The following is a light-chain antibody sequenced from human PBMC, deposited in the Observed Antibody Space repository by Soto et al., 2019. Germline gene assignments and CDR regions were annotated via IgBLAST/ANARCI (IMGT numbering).Light chain of an antibody. CDR1: QSISSW. Sequence: DIQMTQSPSTLSASVGDRVTITCRASQSISSWLAWYQQKPGKAPKLLIYKASSLESGVPSRFSGSGSGTEFTLTISSLQPEDFATYYCQQLNSYRALTFGGGTKVDIK. CDR3: QQLNSYRALT. V-gene: IGKV1-5*03. J-gene: IGKJ4*01. CDR2: KAS.